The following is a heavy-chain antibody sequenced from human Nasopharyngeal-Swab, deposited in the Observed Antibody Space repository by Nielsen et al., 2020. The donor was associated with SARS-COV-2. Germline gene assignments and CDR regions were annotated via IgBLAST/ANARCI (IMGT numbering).Heavy chain of an antibody. CDR3: ASLGGSIFVGGFNYFDY. V-gene: IGHV4-39*07. D-gene: IGHD3-3*01. J-gene: IGHJ4*02. Sequence: WIRQPPGKGLEWIGSIYSSGSTYYNPSLKSRVTISVDTSKNQFSLKLSSVTAADTAVYYCASLGGSIFVGGFNYFDYWGQGTLVTVSS. CDR2: IYSSGST.